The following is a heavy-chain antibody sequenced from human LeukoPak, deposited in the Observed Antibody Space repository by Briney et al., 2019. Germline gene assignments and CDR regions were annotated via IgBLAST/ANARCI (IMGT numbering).Heavy chain of an antibody. J-gene: IGHJ4*02. Sequence: ASMNVACKASGYTFTSYGISWVRQAPGQGLEWMGWISAYNGNTNYAHKRQGRVTMTTDTSTSTAYMELSSLRSEDTAVYYCARAVEGAPPYFDYWGQGTLVTVSS. CDR1: GYTFTSYG. V-gene: IGHV1-18*01. D-gene: IGHD3-16*01. CDR3: ARAVEGAPPYFDY. CDR2: ISAYNGNT.